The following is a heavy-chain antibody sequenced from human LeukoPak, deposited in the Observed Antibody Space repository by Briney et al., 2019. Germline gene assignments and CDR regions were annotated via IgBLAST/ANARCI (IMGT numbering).Heavy chain of an antibody. D-gene: IGHD3-16*02. J-gene: IGHJ3*02. Sequence: PSETLSLTCAVYGGSFSGYYWSWIRQPPGKGLECIGEINHSGSTNYNPSLKSRVTISVDTSKNQFSLKLSSVTAADTAVYYCARVPYDYVWGSYPKDAFDIWGQGTMATVSS. CDR2: INHSGST. CDR3: ARVPYDYVWGSYPKDAFDI. V-gene: IGHV4-34*01. CDR1: GGSFSGYY.